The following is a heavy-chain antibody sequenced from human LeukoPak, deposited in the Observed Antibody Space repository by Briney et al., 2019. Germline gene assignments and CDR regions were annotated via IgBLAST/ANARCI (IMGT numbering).Heavy chain of an antibody. CDR3: AKVLCFGYYSPYFDF. J-gene: IGHJ4*02. Sequence: GGSLRLSCVAPGFMFKDYGMNWVRLAPGKGPEWITFIQFDGSVEYYADSVRGRFTVSRDNSKNTLFLQMDGLRDEDTGVYYCAKVLCFGYYSPYFDFGGQGTVVTVSS. D-gene: IGHD3-22*01. CDR1: GFMFKDYG. CDR2: IQFDGSVE. V-gene: IGHV3-30*02.